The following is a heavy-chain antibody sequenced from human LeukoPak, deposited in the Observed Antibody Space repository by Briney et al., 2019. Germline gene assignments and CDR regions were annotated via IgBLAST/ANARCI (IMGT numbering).Heavy chain of an antibody. CDR3: ARDSYGRLRYFDWLSPLEGAGIFDI. D-gene: IGHD3-9*01. CDR2: ISSSSSYI. CDR1: GFTFSSYS. Sequence: PGGSLRLSCAASGFTFSSYSMNWVRQAPGKGLEWVSSISSSSSYIYYADSVKGRFTISRDNAKNSLYLQMNSLRAEDTAVYYCARDSYGRLRYFDWLSPLEGAGIFDIWGQGTMVTVSS. J-gene: IGHJ3*02. V-gene: IGHV3-21*04.